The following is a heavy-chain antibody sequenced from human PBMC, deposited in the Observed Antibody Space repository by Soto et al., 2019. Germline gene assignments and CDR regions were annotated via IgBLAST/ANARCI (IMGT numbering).Heavy chain of an antibody. D-gene: IGHD6-6*01. CDR3: ARGSSSYYDYGMDV. Sequence: SETLSLTCAVSGDSISRGGYSWTWIRQPPGKALGWIGNIYDSGSTSYNPSLKSRVTMSVDTTTNQFSLRLTSVTAAETAVYFCARGSSSYYDYGMDVWGQGTTVTVSS. CDR2: IYDSGST. J-gene: IGHJ6*02. V-gene: IGHV4-30-2*01. CDR1: GDSISRGGYS.